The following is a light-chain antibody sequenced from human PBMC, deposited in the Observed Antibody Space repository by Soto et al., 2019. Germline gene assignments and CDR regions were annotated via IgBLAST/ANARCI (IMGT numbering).Light chain of an antibody. J-gene: IGLJ2*01. V-gene: IGLV2-23*02. CDR2: EVT. CDR3: CSYAASNTLI. Sequence: QSVLTQPASVSGSSGQSITISCTGTSSNVGSYDLVSWYQQHPGKAPKLLIYEVTKRPSGVSNRFSGSKSGNTASLTISGLQAEDEADYACCSYAASNTLIFGGGTKLTVL. CDR1: SSNVGSYDL.